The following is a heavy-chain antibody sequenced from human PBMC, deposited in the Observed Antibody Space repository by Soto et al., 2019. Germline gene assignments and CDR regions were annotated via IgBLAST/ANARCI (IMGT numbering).Heavy chain of an antibody. CDR2: IIPIFGTA. J-gene: IGHJ6*02. CDR1: GGTFSSYA. D-gene: IGHD2-2*01. Sequence: QVQLVQSGAEVKKPGSSVKVSCKAPGGTFSSYAISWVRQAPGQGLESMGGIIPIFGTANYAQKFQGRVTITADESTSTGYMELSSLRSEDTAVYYCARSQGGSTSLDIYYYYYYGMDVWGQGTTVTVSS. V-gene: IGHV1-69*01. CDR3: ARSQGGSTSLDIYYYYYYGMDV.